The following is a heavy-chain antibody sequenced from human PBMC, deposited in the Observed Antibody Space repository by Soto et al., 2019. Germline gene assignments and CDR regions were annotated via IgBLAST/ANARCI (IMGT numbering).Heavy chain of an antibody. CDR3: ATAEVDY. J-gene: IGHJ4*02. CDR1: GFTFSSYW. V-gene: IGHV3-74*01. CDR2: INSDGSTI. Sequence: GGSLRLSCEASGFTFSSYWMHWVRQAPGEGLVWVSRINSDGSTINYADSVKGRFTISRDNAKNTLYLQMNSLRAEDTAVYYCATAEVDYWGPGTLVTVSS.